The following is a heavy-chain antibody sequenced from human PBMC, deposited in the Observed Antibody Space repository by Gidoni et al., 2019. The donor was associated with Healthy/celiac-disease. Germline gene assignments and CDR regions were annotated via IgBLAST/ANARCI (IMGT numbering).Heavy chain of an antibody. D-gene: IGHD6-13*01. CDR1: GFTFDDYA. V-gene: IGHV3-9*01. CDR2: ISWNSGSI. Sequence: EVQLVESGGGLVQPGRSLRLSCAASGFTFDDYAMHWVRQAPGKGLEWVSGISWNSGSIGYADSVKGRFTISRDNAKNSLYLQMNSLRAEDTALYYCAKDNPPRLYSSSWYDVQNVGWFDPWGQGTLVTVSS. J-gene: IGHJ5*02. CDR3: AKDNPPRLYSSSWYDVQNVGWFDP.